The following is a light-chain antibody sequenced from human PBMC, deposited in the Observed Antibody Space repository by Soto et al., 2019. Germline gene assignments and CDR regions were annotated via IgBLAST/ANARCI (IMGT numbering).Light chain of an antibody. CDR1: QSISTF. V-gene: IGKV1-39*01. J-gene: IGKJ1*01. Sequence: DIQMTQSPSSLSASVGDRVTITCRASQSISTFLNWYQQKPGKAPKLLLYAASSLQSGLPSRFSGSGSGTDFSLTISALHLEDFATYYCQQSYSIPWTFGLGTKVEIK. CDR3: QQSYSIPWT. CDR2: AAS.